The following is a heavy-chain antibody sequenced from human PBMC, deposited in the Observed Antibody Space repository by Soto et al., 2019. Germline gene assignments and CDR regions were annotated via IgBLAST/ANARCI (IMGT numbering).Heavy chain of an antibody. CDR3: AGGFGPGWFDP. D-gene: IGHD3-10*01. CDR2: IYYSGST. V-gene: IGHV4-31*03. J-gene: IGHJ5*02. CDR1: GGSISSGGYY. Sequence: QVQLQESGPGLVKPSQTLSLTCTVSGGSISSGGYYWSWIRQHPGKGLEWIGHIYYSGSTYYNPSLKRRVTISLDTSKNQVSLKLSSATAADTAVYYCAGGFGPGWFDPWGQGTLVTVSS.